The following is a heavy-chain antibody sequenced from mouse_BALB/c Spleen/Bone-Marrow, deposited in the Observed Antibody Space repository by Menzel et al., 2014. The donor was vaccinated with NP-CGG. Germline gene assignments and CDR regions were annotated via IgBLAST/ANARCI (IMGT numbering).Heavy chain of an antibody. V-gene: IGHV4-1*02. D-gene: IGHD4-1*01. CDR1: GFDFSRYW. CDR2: INPDSSTI. CDR3: ARGDWAWFVY. Sequence: EVKLMESGGGLVQPGGSLRLSCAASGFDFSRYWMSWVRQAPGKGLEWIGEINPDSSTINYTPSLKDKFIISRDNAKNTLYLQMSKVRSEDSALYYCARGDWAWFVYWGQGTLVTVSA. J-gene: IGHJ3*01.